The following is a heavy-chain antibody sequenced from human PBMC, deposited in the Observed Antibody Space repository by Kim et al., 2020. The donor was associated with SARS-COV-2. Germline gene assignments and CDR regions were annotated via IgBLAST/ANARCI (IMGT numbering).Heavy chain of an antibody. V-gene: IGHV3-11*01. J-gene: IGHJ3*02. Sequence: YADSVKGRFTISRDNAKNSLYLQMNSLRAEDTAVYYCARHREMAPGAFDIWGQGTMVTVSS. CDR3: ARHREMAPGAFDI.